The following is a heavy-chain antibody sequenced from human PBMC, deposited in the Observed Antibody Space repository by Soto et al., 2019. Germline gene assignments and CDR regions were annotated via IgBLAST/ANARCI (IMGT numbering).Heavy chain of an antibody. J-gene: IGHJ4*02. Sequence: ASAKVSCKASGGTFRNHVFNWVRQAPGQGLEWMGGIIPIIGTPNYAQKFQGRVTITADASTNTVYLDVSSLRSQDTAVYYCARDLEFRDGNISHLDYWGQGTLVTVSS. CDR2: IIPIIGTP. V-gene: IGHV1-69*13. CDR3: ARDLEFRDGNISHLDY. CDR1: GGTFRNHV. D-gene: IGHD3-10*01.